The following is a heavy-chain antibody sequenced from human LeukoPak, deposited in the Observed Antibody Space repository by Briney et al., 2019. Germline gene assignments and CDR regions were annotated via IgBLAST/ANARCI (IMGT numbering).Heavy chain of an antibody. CDR3: AREVDCSGGSCDDY. Sequence: SETLSLTCTVSGGSISGYYWSWIRQPPGKGLDCIGYIYYSGSTNYNPSLKSRVTISVDTSKNQFSLKLSSVTPADTAVYYCAREVDCSGGSCDDYWGQGTLVTVSS. D-gene: IGHD2-15*01. V-gene: IGHV4-59*01. CDR2: IYYSGST. J-gene: IGHJ4*02. CDR1: GGSISGYY.